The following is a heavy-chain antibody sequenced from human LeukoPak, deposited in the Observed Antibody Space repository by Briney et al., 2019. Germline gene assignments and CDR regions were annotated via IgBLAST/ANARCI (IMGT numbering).Heavy chain of an antibody. D-gene: IGHD1-26*01. CDR3: AAKGNGYSGSYVFAQ. J-gene: IGHJ4*02. CDR2: IYSSGGT. CDR1: GFRVSINY. Sequence: GGSLRLSCAASGFRVSINYMSWVRQAPGKGLEWVSVIYSSGGTYYTDSVKGRFTISRDNSKNTLDLQMNSVRAEDTAVYYCAAKGNGYSGSYVFAQWGQGALVTVSS. V-gene: IGHV3-66*01.